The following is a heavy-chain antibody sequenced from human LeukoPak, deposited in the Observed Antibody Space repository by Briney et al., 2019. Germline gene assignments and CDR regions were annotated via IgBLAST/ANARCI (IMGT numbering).Heavy chain of an antibody. J-gene: IGHJ3*02. D-gene: IGHD1-26*01. CDR1: GGSISSYY. CDR2: IYYSGST. V-gene: IGHV4-59*01. Sequence: TSETLSLTCTVSGGSISSYYWSWIRQPPGKGLEWIGYIYYSGSTNYNPSLKSRVTISVDTSKNQFSLKLSSVTASDTAVYYCARLTWERGLAFDIWGQGTMVTVSS. CDR3: ARLTWERGLAFDI.